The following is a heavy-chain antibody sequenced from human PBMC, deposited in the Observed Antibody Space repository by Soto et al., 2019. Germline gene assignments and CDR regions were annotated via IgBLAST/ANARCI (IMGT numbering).Heavy chain of an antibody. J-gene: IGHJ4*02. V-gene: IGHV1-2*02. CDR2: ISPKSGGT. Sequence: GASVKVSCKASGYSFIDYYMHWVRQAPGQGFEWMGRISPKSGGTNYAQKFEGRVTMTWDTSLNTAYMELSSLISEDTAVYYCARPPGYISDWYYFDLWGQGTLVTVSS. CDR1: GYSFIDYY. CDR3: ARPPGYISDWYYFDL. D-gene: IGHD3-9*01.